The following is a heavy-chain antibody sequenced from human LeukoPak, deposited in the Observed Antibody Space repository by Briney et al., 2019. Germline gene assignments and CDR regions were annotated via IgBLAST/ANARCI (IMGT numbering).Heavy chain of an antibody. CDR3: ARKVVAATRYNWFDP. CDR1: GYTFTSYG. V-gene: IGHV1-18*01. CDR2: ISAYNGNT. J-gene: IGHJ5*02. D-gene: IGHD2-15*01. Sequence: ASVKVSCKASGYTFTSYGISWVRQAPGHGLEWMGWISAYNGNTNYAQKLQGRVTMTTDTSTSTAYMELRSLRSDDTAVYYCARKVVAATRYNWFDPWGQGTLVTVSS.